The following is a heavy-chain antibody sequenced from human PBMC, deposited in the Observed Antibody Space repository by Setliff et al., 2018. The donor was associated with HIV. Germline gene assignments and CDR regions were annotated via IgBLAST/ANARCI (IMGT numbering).Heavy chain of an antibody. D-gene: IGHD6-13*01. Sequence: GGSLRLSCVASGFTFSSHAMSWVRQAPGKGLEWVSYMSSSSSIDYVDSVKGRFTISRDNSRDTLYLQMNSLRVEDTAVYFCAKTIAALDYWGQGTLVTVSS. J-gene: IGHJ4*02. V-gene: IGHV3-23*05. CDR2: MSSSSSI. CDR3: AKTIAALDY. CDR1: GFTFSSHA.